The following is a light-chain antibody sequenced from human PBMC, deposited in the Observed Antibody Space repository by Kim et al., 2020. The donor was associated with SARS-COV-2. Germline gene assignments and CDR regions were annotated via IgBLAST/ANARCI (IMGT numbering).Light chain of an antibody. CDR3: QSYDSSNKGV. J-gene: IGLJ2*01. CDR1: SGSIANNY. CDR2: EDN. Sequence: LTQPHSVSESPGKTVTIPCTRSSGSIANNYVQWYQQRPYSPPTTVLYEDNQRPSGVPDRFSGSIDSTSISASLTISGLKTEDEADDYCQSYDSSNKGVFGGGTQLTVL. V-gene: IGLV6-57*01.